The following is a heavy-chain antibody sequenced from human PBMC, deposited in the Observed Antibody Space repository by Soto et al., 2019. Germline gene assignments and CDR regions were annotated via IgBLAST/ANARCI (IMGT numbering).Heavy chain of an antibody. J-gene: IGHJ6*02. D-gene: IGHD5-12*01. Sequence: SETLSLRCAVYGGSFSGYYWSWIRQPPGKGLESIGEINRIXSTNYNPSLKSRVTISVDTSKNQFSLKLSSVTAADTAVYYCERGVGGWLRPGDYYYYGMDVWGQGTTVTVSS. CDR3: ERGVGGWLRPGDYYYYGMDV. CDR2: INRIXST. CDR1: GGSFSGYY. V-gene: IGHV4-34*01.